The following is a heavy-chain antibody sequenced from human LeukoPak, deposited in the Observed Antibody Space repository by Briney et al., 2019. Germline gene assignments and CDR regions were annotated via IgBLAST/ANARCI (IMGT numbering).Heavy chain of an antibody. J-gene: IGHJ4*02. CDR2: ISGGGGST. CDR3: VRGNDYGGPHY. CDR1: GFTFSSYA. V-gene: IGHV3-23*01. Sequence: GGSLRLSCAASGFTFSSYAMSWVRQAPGKGLEWVSAISGGGGSTYYADSVKGRFTISRDNGKNTLFLQMNSLRAEDAAVYYCVRGNDYGGPHYWGQGTLVTVSS. D-gene: IGHD4-23*01.